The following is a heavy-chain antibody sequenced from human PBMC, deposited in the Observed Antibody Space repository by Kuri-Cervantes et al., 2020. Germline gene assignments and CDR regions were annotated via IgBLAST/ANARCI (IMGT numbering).Heavy chain of an antibody. CDR3: ARGVVPAAMDDHYGMDI. J-gene: IGHJ6*02. CDR2: ISSSSSYI. CDR1: GFTFSSYS. Sequence: GESLKISCAASGFTFSSYSMNWVRQAPGKGLEWVSSISSSSSYIYYADSVKGRFTISRDNAKNSLYLQMNSLRAEDTAVYYCARGVVPAAMDDHYGMDIWGQGTTVTVSS. V-gene: IGHV3-21*01. D-gene: IGHD2-2*01.